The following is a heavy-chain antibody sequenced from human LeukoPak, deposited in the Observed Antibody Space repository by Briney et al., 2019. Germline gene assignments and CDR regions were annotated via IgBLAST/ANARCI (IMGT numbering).Heavy chain of an antibody. D-gene: IGHD2-2*01. CDR3: ARDCSSTGCYGGAFDI. CDR1: GGSISSGGYS. Sequence: SETLSLTCAVSGGSISSGGYSWSWIRQPPGKGLEWIGYIYHSGSTYYNPSLESRVTISVDRSKNQFSLKLSSVTAADTAVYYCARDCSSTGCYGGAFDIWGQGTMVTVSS. V-gene: IGHV4-30-2*01. J-gene: IGHJ3*02. CDR2: IYHSGST.